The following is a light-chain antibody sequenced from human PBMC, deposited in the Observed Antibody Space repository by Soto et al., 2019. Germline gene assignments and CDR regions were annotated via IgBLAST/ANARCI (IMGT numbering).Light chain of an antibody. CDR1: QSVGSDF. CDR3: QQRSNWPRT. CDR2: GAS. J-gene: IGKJ1*01. Sequence: ENVWTLSPSPLPLSPGERATLSCRASQSVGSDFLAWYQQRPGQPPRILIFGASGRATGIPDRFSGSGSGTDFTLTISSLEPEDFAVYYCQQRSNWPRTFGQGTRWIS. V-gene: IGKV3D-20*02.